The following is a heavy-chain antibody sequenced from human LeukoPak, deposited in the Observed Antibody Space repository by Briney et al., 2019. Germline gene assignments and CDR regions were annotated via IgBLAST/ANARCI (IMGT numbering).Heavy chain of an antibody. CDR2: INHIGST. J-gene: IGHJ4*02. CDR3: ARIGYSSGWYAANFDY. V-gene: IGHV4-34*01. CDR1: GGSFSGYH. D-gene: IGHD6-19*01. Sequence: SEALSLTCAVYGGSFSGYHCSWLRQPPGKGLEWIGDINHIGSTNYNPPLQRRVTISVATSKNQFSLKLSSVTAADTAVYYCARIGYSSGWYAANFDYWGQGTLVTVSS.